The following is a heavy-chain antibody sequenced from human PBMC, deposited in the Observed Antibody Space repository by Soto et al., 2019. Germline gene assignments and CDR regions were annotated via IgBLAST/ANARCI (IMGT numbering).Heavy chain of an antibody. D-gene: IGHD2-8*01. CDR1: GFTFSSYA. Sequence: EVQLLESGGGLVQPGGSLRLSCAASGFTFSSYAMTWVRQAPGKGLEWVSAISGSGGSTYYADSVKGRFTISRDNSKNTLYLQMNSLRAEDTAVYYCAKGTRVLMVYAPFDYWGQGTLVTVSS. CDR3: AKGTRVLMVYAPFDY. V-gene: IGHV3-23*01. J-gene: IGHJ4*02. CDR2: ISGSGGST.